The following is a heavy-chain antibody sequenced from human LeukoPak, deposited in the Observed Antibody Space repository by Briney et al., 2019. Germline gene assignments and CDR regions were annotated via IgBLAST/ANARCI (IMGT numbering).Heavy chain of an antibody. CDR3: AKEEDIVVVPAATHIDY. Sequence: GGSLRLSCAASGFTFSSYGMHWVRQAPGKGLEWVAFIRYDGSNKYYADSVKGRFTISRDNSKNTLYLQMNSLRAEDTAVYYCAKEEDIVVVPAATHIDYWGQGTLVTVSS. D-gene: IGHD2-2*01. V-gene: IGHV3-30*02. J-gene: IGHJ4*02. CDR2: IRYDGSNK. CDR1: GFTFSSYG.